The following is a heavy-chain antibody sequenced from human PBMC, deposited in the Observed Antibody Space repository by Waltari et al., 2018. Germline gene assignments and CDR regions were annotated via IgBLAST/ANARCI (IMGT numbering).Heavy chain of an antibody. CDR3: ASPVTGRRDAFDI. CDR1: GYTFTGYY. J-gene: IGHJ3*02. V-gene: IGHV1-2*02. D-gene: IGHD5-18*01. Sequence: QVQLVQSGAEVKKPGASVKVSCKASGYTFTGYYMHWVRQAPGQGLEWMGWINPNRGGTNYAKKFQGRVTMTRDTSISTAYMELSRLRSDDTAVYYCASPVTGRRDAFDIWGQGTMVTVSS. CDR2: INPNRGGT.